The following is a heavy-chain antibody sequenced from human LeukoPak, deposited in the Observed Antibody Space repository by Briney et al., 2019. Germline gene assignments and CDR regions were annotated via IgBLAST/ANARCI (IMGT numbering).Heavy chain of an antibody. Sequence: PGGSLRLSCAASGFIFRNYWMSWVRQAPGKGLEWVANIKEDGSEKYYVESVKGRFTISRDNAKNSLYLQMSSLRAEDTAVYYCARGVIIGGRLDPWGQGTLVTVSS. CDR3: ARGVIIGGRLDP. CDR2: IKEDGSEK. CDR1: GFIFRNYW. V-gene: IGHV3-7*01. J-gene: IGHJ5*02. D-gene: IGHD3-16*02.